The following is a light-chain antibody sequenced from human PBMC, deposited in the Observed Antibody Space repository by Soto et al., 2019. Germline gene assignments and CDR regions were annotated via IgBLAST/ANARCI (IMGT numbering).Light chain of an antibody. CDR1: QSVLYSSNNKNY. J-gene: IGKJ1*01. CDR2: WAS. CDR3: QQYYTIPPT. V-gene: IGKV4-1*01. Sequence: DIVMTQSPHSLAVSLGERATLNCKSSQSVLYSSNNKNYLGWYRQKPGQPPELLIYWASTRESGVPDRFSGSGSGTDLTLTISSLQAQDVEVYYCQQYYTIPPTFGQGTKVEIK.